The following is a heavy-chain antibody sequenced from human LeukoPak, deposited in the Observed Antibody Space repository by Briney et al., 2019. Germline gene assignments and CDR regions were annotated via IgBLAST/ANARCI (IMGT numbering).Heavy chain of an antibody. CDR2: ISGSGGGA. CDR3: ALYYYGSGSYFPHYFDY. V-gene: IGHV3-23*01. CDR1: GFTFSPYV. J-gene: IGHJ4*02. D-gene: IGHD3-10*01. Sequence: PGGSLRLSCVASGFTFSPYVMGWVRQAPGKGLEWVSAISGSGGGAYYADSVKGRFTVSRHNSKNTLYLQMNTLRAEDTAVYYCALYYYGSGSYFPHYFDYWGQGTLVTVSS.